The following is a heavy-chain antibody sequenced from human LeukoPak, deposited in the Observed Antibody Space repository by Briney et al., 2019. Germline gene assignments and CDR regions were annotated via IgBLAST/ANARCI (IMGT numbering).Heavy chain of an antibody. D-gene: IGHD2-2*01. CDR1: GGTFSSYA. J-gene: IGHJ6*03. Sequence: SVKVSCKASGGTFSSYAISWVRQAPGQGLEWMGGIIPIFGTANYPQKFQGRVTITTDESTSTAYMELSSLRSEDTAVYYCARGVVVPAGPYYYYYMDVWGKGTTVTVSS. V-gene: IGHV1-69*05. CDR2: IIPIFGTA. CDR3: ARGVVVPAGPYYYYYMDV.